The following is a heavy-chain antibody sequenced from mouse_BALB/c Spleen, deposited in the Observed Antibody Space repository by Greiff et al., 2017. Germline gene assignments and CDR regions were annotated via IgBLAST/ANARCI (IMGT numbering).Heavy chain of an antibody. CDR3: ARETTGYFDY. CDR2: ISSGSSTI. Sequence: EVQLVESGGGLVQPGGSRKLSCAASGFTFSSFGMHWVRQAPEKGLEWVAYISSGSSTIYYADTVKGRFTISRDNPKNTLFLQMTSLRSEDTAMYYCARETTGYFDYWGQGTTLTVSS. V-gene: IGHV5-17*02. D-gene: IGHD2-12*01. J-gene: IGHJ2*01. CDR1: GFTFSSFG.